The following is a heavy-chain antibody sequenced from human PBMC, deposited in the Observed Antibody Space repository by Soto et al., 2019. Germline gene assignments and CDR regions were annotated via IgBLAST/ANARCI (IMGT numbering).Heavy chain of an antibody. CDR1: GYSFTSYW. Sequence: GASLKISCKGSGYSFTSYWIGWVRQMPGKGLEWMGIIYPGDSDTRYSPSFQGQVTISADKSISTAYLQWSSLKASDTAMYYCASSILYCSGGSCYSYFDYWGQGTLVTVS. V-gene: IGHV5-51*01. D-gene: IGHD2-15*01. CDR3: ASSILYCSGGSCYSYFDY. J-gene: IGHJ4*02. CDR2: IYPGDSDT.